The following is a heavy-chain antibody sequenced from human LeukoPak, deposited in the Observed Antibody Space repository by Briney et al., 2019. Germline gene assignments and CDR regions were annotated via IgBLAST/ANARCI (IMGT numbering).Heavy chain of an antibody. Sequence: SVKVSCKASGGTFSSYAISWVRQAPGQGLEWMGRIIPILGIANYAQKFQGRVTITADKSTSTAYMELSSLRSEDTAVYYYARGRPGIAAATPFDYWGQGTLVTVSS. CDR2: IIPILGIA. D-gene: IGHD6-13*01. V-gene: IGHV1-69*04. J-gene: IGHJ4*02. CDR3: ARGRPGIAAATPFDY. CDR1: GGTFSSYA.